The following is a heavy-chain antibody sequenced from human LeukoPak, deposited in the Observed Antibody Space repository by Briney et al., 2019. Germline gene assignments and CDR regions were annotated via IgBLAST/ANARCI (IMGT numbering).Heavy chain of an antibody. CDR3: AREGGRIYGDAFDI. CDR2: ISSSGSTI. CDR1: GFTFSDYY. D-gene: IGHD3-16*01. J-gene: IGHJ3*02. V-gene: IGHV3-11*04. Sequence: GGSLRLSCSASGFTFSDYYMSWIRQAPGKGLEWVSYISSSGSTIYYADSVKGRFTISRDNAKNSLYLQMNSLRAEGTAVYYCAREGGRIYGDAFDIWGQGTMVTVSS.